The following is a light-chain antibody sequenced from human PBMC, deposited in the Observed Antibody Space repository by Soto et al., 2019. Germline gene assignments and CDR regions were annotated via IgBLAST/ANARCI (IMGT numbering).Light chain of an antibody. Sequence: EIVMTQSPATLSVSPGERATLSCRASQSVSSNLAWYQQKPGQAPRLLIYGASTRATGIPARFSGSGSGTEFTLTISSLQSEDFAVYYCQQDNNWPLLFGQGTKVEIK. CDR2: GAS. CDR1: QSVSSN. V-gene: IGKV3-15*01. J-gene: IGKJ1*01. CDR3: QQDNNWPLL.